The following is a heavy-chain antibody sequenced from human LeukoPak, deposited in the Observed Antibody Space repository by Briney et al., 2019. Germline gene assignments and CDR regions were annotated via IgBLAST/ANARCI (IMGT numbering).Heavy chain of an antibody. CDR3: ATAVAGWDYFDY. Sequence: ASVKVSCKASGYTFTGYYMHWVRQAPGQGLEWMGSINPNSGGTNYAQKFQGWVTMTRDTSISTAYMELSRLRSDDTAVYYCATAVAGWDYFDYWGQGTLVTVSS. D-gene: IGHD6-19*01. J-gene: IGHJ4*02. CDR1: GYTFTGYY. V-gene: IGHV1-2*04. CDR2: INPNSGGT.